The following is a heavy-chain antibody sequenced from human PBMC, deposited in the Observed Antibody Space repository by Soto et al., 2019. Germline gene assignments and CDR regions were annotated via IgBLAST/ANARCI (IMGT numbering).Heavy chain of an antibody. CDR1: GYTFTSYY. CDR2: INPSGGST. J-gene: IGHJ6*02. Sequence: QVQLVQRGAEVKRPGASVKVSCKASGYTFTSYYMHWVRQAPGQGLEWMGIINPSGGSTSYAQKFQGRVTMTRDTSTSTVYMELSSLRSEDTAVYCCARDSLSNFGPPNLLGYAFDVWGQGTTVTVSS. D-gene: IGHD4-4*01. V-gene: IGHV1-46*01. CDR3: ARDSLSNFGPPNLLGYAFDV.